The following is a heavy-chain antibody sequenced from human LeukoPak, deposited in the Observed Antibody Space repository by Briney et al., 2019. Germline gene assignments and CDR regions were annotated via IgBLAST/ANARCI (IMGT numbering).Heavy chain of an antibody. CDR2: KYYDGSDK. V-gene: IGHV3-33*01. Sequence: GGSLRLSCTASGITFRNYGMHWVRQAPGKGLEWVALKYYDGSDKYYADSVKGRFTISRDNSKNILYLQMNSLRAEDTAVYYCATITGSYYKPDSWGQGTLVTVSS. CDR1: GITFRNYG. D-gene: IGHD3-10*01. J-gene: IGHJ4*02. CDR3: ATITGSYYKPDS.